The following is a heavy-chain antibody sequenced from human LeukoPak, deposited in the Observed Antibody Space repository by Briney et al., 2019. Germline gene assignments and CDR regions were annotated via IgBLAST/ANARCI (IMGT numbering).Heavy chain of an antibody. CDR2: ISSSGNSI. D-gene: IGHD3-10*01. V-gene: IGHV3-11*01. CDR3: AREMGRDYGSGTFFDI. Sequence: GGSLRLSCAASDFVFSDYYMSWVRQAPGKGLEWVSYISSSGNSIYYADSVKGRFTISRDNTKNSLYLQMNSLRAEDTAVYYCAREMGRDYGSGTFFDIWGQGNMVTVSS. CDR1: DFVFSDYY. J-gene: IGHJ4*02.